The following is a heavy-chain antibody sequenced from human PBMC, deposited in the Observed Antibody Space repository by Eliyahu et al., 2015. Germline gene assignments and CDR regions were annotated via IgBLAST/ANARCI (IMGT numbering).Heavy chain of an antibody. J-gene: IGHJ4*02. CDR1: GASIXSXSYY. CDR3: ARHALMDGYGGGLIDY. CDR2: IYYSGSA. D-gene: IGHD3-22*01. Sequence: QLQLQESGPGLVKPSETLSLTCXVSGASIXSXSYYWGWIRQPPGKGLEWIGTIYYSGSAYYHPSLKSRLTISVDTSKNQFSLKLSSVTAADTAVYYCARHALMDGYGGGLIDYWGQGTLVTVSS. V-gene: IGHV4-39*01.